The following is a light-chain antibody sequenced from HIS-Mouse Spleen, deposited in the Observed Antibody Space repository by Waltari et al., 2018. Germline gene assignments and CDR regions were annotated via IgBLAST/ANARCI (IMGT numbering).Light chain of an antibody. J-gene: IGLJ3*02. CDR3: AAWDDSLSGPV. Sequence: QSVLTQPPSASGTPGQRVTISCSGRSSNIGSHYVYWYQQLPGTAPKLIIYRNNQRPSGVPDRFYGSKSGTSASLAISGLRSEDEADYYCAAWDDSLSGPVFGGGTKLTVL. CDR2: RNN. V-gene: IGLV1-47*01. CDR1: SSNIGSHY.